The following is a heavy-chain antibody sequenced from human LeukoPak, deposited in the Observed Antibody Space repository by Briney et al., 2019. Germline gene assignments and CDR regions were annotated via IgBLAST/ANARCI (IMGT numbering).Heavy chain of an antibody. V-gene: IGHV3-23*01. J-gene: IGHJ3*02. CDR1: GFTFSSYG. D-gene: IGHD3-10*01. CDR2: ISGSGAVT. Sequence: GGSLRLSCAASGFTFSSYGVSWVRQAPGKGLEWVSSISGSGAVTNYADSVKGRFTISRDNSKNTLYLQMNSLRAEDTAVYYCAKDFTLLLWFGESLNAFDIWGQGTMVTVSS. CDR3: AKDFTLLLWFGESLNAFDI.